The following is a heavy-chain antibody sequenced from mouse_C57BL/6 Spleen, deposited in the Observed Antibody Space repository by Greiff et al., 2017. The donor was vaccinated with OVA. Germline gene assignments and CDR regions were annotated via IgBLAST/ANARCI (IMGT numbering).Heavy chain of an antibody. CDR3: ERRDDDPAWFAY. Sequence: VQLQQSGPELVKPGASVKISCKASGYTFTDYYMNWVTQSHGKSLEWIGDINPSNGGTSYNQKFKGKDTLTVDKSSSTAYMELRSMTSEDAAVYYCERRDDDPAWFAYWGQGTLVTVSA. V-gene: IGHV1-26*01. CDR1: GYTFTDYY. J-gene: IGHJ3*01. CDR2: INPSNGGT. D-gene: IGHD3-3*01.